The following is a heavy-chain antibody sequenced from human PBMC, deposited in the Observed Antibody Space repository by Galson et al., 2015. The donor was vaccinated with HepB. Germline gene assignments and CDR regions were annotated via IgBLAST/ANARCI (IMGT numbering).Heavy chain of an antibody. J-gene: IGHJ6*03. V-gene: IGHV7-4-1*02. CDR1: GYTFTDYV. CDR3: ARSPLRFLDWLPYYDYYYMDV. CDR2: MNTNTGKP. D-gene: IGHD3-3*01. Sequence: SVKVSCKASGYTFTDYVVNWVRQAPGQGLEWMGWMNTNTGKPTYAPGFAGRFVFSLDPSVTTAYLQISSLETEDTAMYYCARSPLRFLDWLPYYDYYYMDVWGEGTTVTVSS.